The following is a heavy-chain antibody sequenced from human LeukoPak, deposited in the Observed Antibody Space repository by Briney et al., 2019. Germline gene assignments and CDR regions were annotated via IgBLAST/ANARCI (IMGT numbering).Heavy chain of an antibody. CDR1: RFTLQNYA. V-gene: IGHV3-23*01. Sequence: PGGSLTLSYTASRFTLQNYAMSGLRQAPRKGLEFVSGISDRGGRTYYADPVKGRFNISREYSKNMLYLKMHRLRAGGKALFFFEKGLFIDDAPNFDSWGQGTLVTVSS. D-gene: IGHD3-16*01. CDR3: EKGLFIDDAPNFDS. CDR2: ISDRGGRT. J-gene: IGHJ4*02.